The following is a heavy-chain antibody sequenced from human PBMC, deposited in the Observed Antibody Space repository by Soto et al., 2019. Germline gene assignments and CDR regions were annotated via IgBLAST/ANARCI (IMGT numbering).Heavy chain of an antibody. CDR1: GYSFTSYW. CDR2: IYPGDSDT. Sequence: EVQLVQSGAEVKKPGESLKISCKGSGYSFTSYWIGWVRQMPGKGLEWMGIIYPGDSDTRYSPSFQGQVTISADKSISTAYLQWSSLKASDTAMYYCARQGALGYNWNDVAYYGMDVWGQGTTVTVSS. V-gene: IGHV5-51*01. CDR3: ARQGALGYNWNDVAYYGMDV. D-gene: IGHD1-1*01. J-gene: IGHJ6*02.